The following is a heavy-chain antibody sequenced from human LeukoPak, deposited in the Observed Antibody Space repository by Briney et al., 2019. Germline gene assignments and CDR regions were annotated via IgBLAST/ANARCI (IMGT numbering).Heavy chain of an antibody. Sequence: ASVKVSCKASGGTFSSYAISWVRQAPGQGLEWMGGIIPIFGTANYAQKFQGRVTITADESTSTAYMELSSLRSEDTAVYYCARDLGFGELSEPDYWGQGTLVTVSS. CDR3: ARDLGFGELSEPDY. V-gene: IGHV1-69*13. CDR1: GGTFSSYA. CDR2: IIPIFGTA. J-gene: IGHJ4*02. D-gene: IGHD3-10*01.